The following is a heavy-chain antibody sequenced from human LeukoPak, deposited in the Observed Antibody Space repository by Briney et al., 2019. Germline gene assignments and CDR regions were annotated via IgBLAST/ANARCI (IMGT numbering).Heavy chain of an antibody. CDR3: ASDRSWGHFDP. D-gene: IGHD1-26*01. CDR2: IYYSGNT. CDR1: GGSFSGYY. Sequence: SETLSLTCAVYGGSFSGYYWSWIRQPPGKGLEWIGYIYYSGNTNYSPSLKSRVTISVDTSKNQFSLKLSSVTAADTAVYYCASDRSWGHFDPWGQGTLVSVSS. V-gene: IGHV4-59*01. J-gene: IGHJ5*02.